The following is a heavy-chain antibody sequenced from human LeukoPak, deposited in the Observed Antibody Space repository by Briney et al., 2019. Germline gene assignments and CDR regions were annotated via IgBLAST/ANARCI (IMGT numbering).Heavy chain of an antibody. CDR3: ARDGAGYCSGGSCSAYCGGDCSGAFDI. V-gene: IGHV3-53*01. Sequence: GGSLRLSCAASGFTFSPYSMNWVRQSPGKGLEWVSVIYSGGSTYYADSVKGRFTISRDNSKNTLYLQMNSLRAEDTAVYYCARDGAGYCSGGSCSAYCGGDCSGAFDIWGQGTMVTVSS. D-gene: IGHD2-15*01. CDR2: IYSGGST. J-gene: IGHJ3*02. CDR1: GFTFSPYS.